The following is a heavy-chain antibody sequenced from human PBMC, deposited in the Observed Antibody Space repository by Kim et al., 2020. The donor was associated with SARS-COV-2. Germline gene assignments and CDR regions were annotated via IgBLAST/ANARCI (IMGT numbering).Heavy chain of an antibody. CDR3: ARGTHYYDSSGYYYFCQY. CDR1: GGTFSSYA. CDR2: IIPIFGTA. D-gene: IGHD3-22*01. Sequence: SVKVSCKASGGTFSSYAISWVRQAPGQGLEWMGGIIPIFGTANYAQKFQGRVTITADESTSTAYMELSSLRSEDTAVYYCARGTHYYDSSGYYYFCQYWGQGTLVTVSS. J-gene: IGHJ4*02. V-gene: IGHV1-69*13.